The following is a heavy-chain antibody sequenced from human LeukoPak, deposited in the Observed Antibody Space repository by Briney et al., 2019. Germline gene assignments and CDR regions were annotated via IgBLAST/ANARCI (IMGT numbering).Heavy chain of an antibody. Sequence: SETLSLTCTVSGGSISSTSHYWGWVRQPPGKGLEWIGSVYYSGSTYNNPSLKSRVTISVDTSKNQFSLRLSSVTATDMAVYFCARLGYSVSWTDCWGQGILVTVSS. D-gene: IGHD6-13*01. V-gene: IGHV4-39*01. J-gene: IGHJ4*02. CDR1: GGSISSTSHY. CDR2: VYYSGST. CDR3: ARLGYSVSWTDC.